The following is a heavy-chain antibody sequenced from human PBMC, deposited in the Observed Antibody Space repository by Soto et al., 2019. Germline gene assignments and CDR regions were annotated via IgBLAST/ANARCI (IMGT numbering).Heavy chain of an antibody. CDR3: AREALAHQHYYDSSGYPALDY. CDR2: IYYSGST. V-gene: IGHV4-30-4*01. D-gene: IGHD3-22*01. CDR1: GGSISSGDYY. J-gene: IGHJ4*02. Sequence: QVQLQESGPGLVKPSQTLSLTCTVSGGSISSGDYYWSWIRQPPGKGLEWIGYIYYSGSTYYNPSLKSRVTISVDTSKNQFSLKLSSVTAADTAVYYCAREALAHQHYYDSSGYPALDYWGQGTLVTVSS.